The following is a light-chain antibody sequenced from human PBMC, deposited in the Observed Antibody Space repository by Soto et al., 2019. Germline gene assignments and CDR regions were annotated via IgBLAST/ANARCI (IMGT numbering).Light chain of an antibody. J-gene: IGLJ1*01. Sequence: QAVVTQPASVSESPGQSITISCTGTSSNVGSYKLVSWYQQHPGKAPKLMIFEVNKRPSGVSNRFSGSKSGNTASLTISGLKVEDEADYYCCSSGGSPTYVFGTGTKVTVL. CDR2: EVN. V-gene: IGLV2-23*02. CDR3: CSSGGSPTYV. CDR1: SSNVGSYKL.